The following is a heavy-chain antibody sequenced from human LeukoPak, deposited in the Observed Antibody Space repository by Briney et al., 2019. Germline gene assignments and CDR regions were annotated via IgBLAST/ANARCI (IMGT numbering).Heavy chain of an antibody. CDR1: GGSISSGGYY. Sequence: PSETLSLTCTVSGGSISSGGYYWSWIRQHPGKGLEWIGYIYYSGSTYYNPSLKSRVTISVDTSKNQFSLKLSSVTAADTAVYYCARGQIVATISLLGWFDPWGQGTLVTVSS. J-gene: IGHJ5*02. D-gene: IGHD5-12*01. CDR3: ARGQIVATISLLGWFDP. CDR2: IYYSGST. V-gene: IGHV4-31*03.